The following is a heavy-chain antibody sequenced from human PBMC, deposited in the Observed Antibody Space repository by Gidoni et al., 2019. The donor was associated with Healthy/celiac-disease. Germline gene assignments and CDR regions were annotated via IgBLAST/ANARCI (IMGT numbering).Heavy chain of an antibody. CDR1: GFTFSSYD. V-gene: IGHV3-13*01. CDR3: ARVGGSYYGGGWYFDL. CDR2: IGTAGDT. J-gene: IGHJ2*01. Sequence: EVQLVESGGGLVQPGGSLRLSCAASGFTFSSYDMHWVSQATGKGLEWVSAIGTAGDTYYPGSVKGRFTISRENAKNSLYLQMNSLRAGDTAVYYCARVGGSYYGGGWYFDLWGRGTLVTVSS. D-gene: IGHD1-26*01.